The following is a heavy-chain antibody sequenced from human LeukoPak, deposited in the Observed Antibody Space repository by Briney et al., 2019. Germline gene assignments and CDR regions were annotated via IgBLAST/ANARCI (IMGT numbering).Heavy chain of an antibody. V-gene: IGHV4-59*08. Sequence: SETLSLTCTVSGDSISSYYWAWIRQPPGKGLEWIGYIFYTVSTNYNPSLKSRVTISIAASKTQFSLRLTSLTAADTAVYYCARHSAPYYGSASFDYWGQGTLVTVSS. CDR1: GDSISSYY. D-gene: IGHD3-10*01. J-gene: IGHJ4*02. CDR3: ARHSAPYYGSASFDY. CDR2: IFYTVST.